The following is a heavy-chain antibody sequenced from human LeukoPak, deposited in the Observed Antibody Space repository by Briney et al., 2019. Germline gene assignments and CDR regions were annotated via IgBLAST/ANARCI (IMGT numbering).Heavy chain of an antibody. J-gene: IGHJ4*02. Sequence: KPSETLSLTCTVSGGFISGSHYYWAWIRQPPGKGLEWIGRIYSSGSTNYNPSLKSRVTISVDTSKNQFSLKLSSVTAADTAVYYCARGPRFFDYWGQGTLVTVSS. CDR1: GGFISGSHYY. CDR3: ARGPRFFDY. V-gene: IGHV4-39*07. CDR2: IYSSGST.